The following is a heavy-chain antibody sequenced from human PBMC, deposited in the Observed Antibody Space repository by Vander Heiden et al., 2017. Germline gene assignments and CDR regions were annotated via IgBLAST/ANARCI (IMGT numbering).Heavy chain of an antibody. CDR2: ISWNSGSI. Sequence: GFTFDDYAMHWVRQAPGKGLEWVSGISWNSGSIGYADSVKGRFTISRDNAKNSLYLQMNSLRAEDTALYYCAKDVWGMAPQHYISSGWYSVFDYWGQGTLVTVSS. CDR3: AKDVWGMAPQHYISSGWYSVFDY. J-gene: IGHJ4*02. D-gene: IGHD6-19*01. V-gene: IGHV3-9*01. CDR1: GFTFDDYA.